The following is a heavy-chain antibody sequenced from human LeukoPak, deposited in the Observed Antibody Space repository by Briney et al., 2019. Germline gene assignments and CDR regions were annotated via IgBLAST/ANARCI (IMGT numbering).Heavy chain of an antibody. Sequence: GGSLRLSCAASGFTFDDYGMSWVRQAPGKGLEWVSGIKWNGGSTGYADTVKGRFTISRDNSKNTLYLQMGSLRAEDMAVYYCARSYIPSRNQLSVVVTAIDYWGQGTLVTVSS. V-gene: IGHV3-20*04. CDR1: GFTFDDYG. D-gene: IGHD2-21*02. CDR3: ARSYIPSRNQLSVVVTAIDY. J-gene: IGHJ4*02. CDR2: IKWNGGST.